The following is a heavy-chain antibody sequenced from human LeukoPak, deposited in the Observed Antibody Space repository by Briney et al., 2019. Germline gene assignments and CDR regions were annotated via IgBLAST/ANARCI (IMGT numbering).Heavy chain of an antibody. D-gene: IGHD6-19*01. CDR2: IYYSGST. Sequence: SETLSLTCTVSGGSISSYYWSWIRQPPGKGLEWIGYIYYSGSTNYNPSLKSRVTISVDTSKSQFSLKLSSVTAADTAVYYCARRVAVAGDLFDLWGRGTLVTVSS. J-gene: IGHJ2*01. CDR1: GGSISSYY. CDR3: ARRVAVAGDLFDL. V-gene: IGHV4-59*01.